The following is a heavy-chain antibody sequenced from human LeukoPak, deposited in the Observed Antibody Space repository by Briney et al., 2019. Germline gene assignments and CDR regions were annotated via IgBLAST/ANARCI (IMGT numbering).Heavy chain of an antibody. D-gene: IGHD3-22*01. V-gene: IGHV1-2*02. Sequence: ASVKVSCKASGYTFTGYYMHWVRHAAGQGLEWMGGMNPNSGGTTYAQKVQGRVTMTRDTSISTAYMELSRLRSDDTAVYCCAREPGYYYDSSGPDYWGQGTLVTVSS. CDR1: GYTFTGYY. CDR2: MNPNSGGT. J-gene: IGHJ4*02. CDR3: AREPGYYYDSSGPDY.